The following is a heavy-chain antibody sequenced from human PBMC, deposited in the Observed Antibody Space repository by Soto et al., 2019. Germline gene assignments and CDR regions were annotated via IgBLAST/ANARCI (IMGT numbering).Heavy chain of an antibody. CDR2: VHHSGNT. J-gene: IGHJ5*02. D-gene: IGHD2-2*02. V-gene: IGHV4-59*01. CDR1: GASLSSSY. Sequence: PSETLSLTCTVSGASLSSSYWSWLRQSPGKGLEWIGYVHHSGNTNYNPSLKSRVTISVDTSRNQFSVKLRSVTAADTAVYYCARARDCSSTSCYTPEPLFDPWGQGTLVTVSS. CDR3: ARARDCSSTSCYTPEPLFDP.